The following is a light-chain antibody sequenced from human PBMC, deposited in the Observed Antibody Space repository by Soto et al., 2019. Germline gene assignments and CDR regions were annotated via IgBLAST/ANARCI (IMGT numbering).Light chain of an antibody. V-gene: IGLV2-14*03. CDR2: DVS. J-gene: IGLJ2*01. CDR1: SSDVGDYNY. CDR3: SSYTTSSTLDVV. Sequence: QYALTQPASVSGSPGQSITISCTGSSSDVGDYNYVSWYQQHPGKAPKLMIYDVSNRPSGVSDRFSGSKSGNTASLTISGLQAEDEADYYCSSYTTSSTLDVVFGGGTKVTVL.